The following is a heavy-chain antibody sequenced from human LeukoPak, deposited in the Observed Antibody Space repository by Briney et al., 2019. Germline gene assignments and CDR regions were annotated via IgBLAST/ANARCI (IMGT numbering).Heavy chain of an antibody. D-gene: IGHD3-3*01. V-gene: IGHV4-38-2*02. J-gene: IGHJ3*02. Sequence: SETLSLTCTVSGHSIINSFYWGWIRQPPGKGLEWIGSIYHTGATYYNPSLKSRVTISLDTSKNQFSLKLSSVTAADTAVYYCASDRVARAFDIWGQGTMVTVSS. CDR2: IYHTGAT. CDR3: ASDRVARAFDI. CDR1: GHSIINSFY.